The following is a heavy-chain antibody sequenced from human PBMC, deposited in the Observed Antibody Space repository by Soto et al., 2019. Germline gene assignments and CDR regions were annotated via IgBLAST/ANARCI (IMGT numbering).Heavy chain of an antibody. CDR2: ISSSSGYI. J-gene: IGHJ4*02. D-gene: IGHD2-2*01. V-gene: IGHV3-21*01. CDR3: ARVKLGYCISTSCYHDY. CDR1: GFTFSSYS. Sequence: EVQLVESGGGLVKPGGSLRLSCAASGFTFSSYSMNWVRQAPGKGLEWVSSISSSSGYIYYADSVKGRFTISRDNAKNXXDLQMNSLRAEDTAVYYCARVKLGYCISTSCYHDYWGQGTLVTVSS.